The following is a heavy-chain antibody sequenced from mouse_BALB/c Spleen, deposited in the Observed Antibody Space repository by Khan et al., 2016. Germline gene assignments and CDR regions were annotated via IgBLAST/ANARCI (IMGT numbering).Heavy chain of an antibody. CDR2: ISSGGST. V-gene: IGHV5-6-5*01. D-gene: IGHD2-1*01. J-gene: IGHJ2*01. CDR3: AREDYGNYGDYFDY. Sequence: EVELVESGGGLVKPGGSLKLSCAASGFTFSSYAMSWVRQTPEKRLEWVASISSGGSTYYPDSVKGRFTISRDNARNLLNLQMSRLRSEDTAMYYCAREDYGNYGDYFDYWGQGTTLTVSS. CDR1: GFTFSSYA.